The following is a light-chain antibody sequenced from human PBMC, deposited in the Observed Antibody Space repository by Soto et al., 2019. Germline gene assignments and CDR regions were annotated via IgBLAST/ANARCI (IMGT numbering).Light chain of an antibody. CDR1: QSVSSNY. CDR3: PMYGSSPLT. Sequence: EIVLTQSPGTLSLSPGERATLSCRASQSVSSNYLAWYQQKPGQAPRLLIYGASSRATGIPDRFSGSGSGIDFTLTTRRLEAEDCAVYHCPMYGSSPLTFGGGTKV. V-gene: IGKV3-20*01. J-gene: IGKJ4*01. CDR2: GAS.